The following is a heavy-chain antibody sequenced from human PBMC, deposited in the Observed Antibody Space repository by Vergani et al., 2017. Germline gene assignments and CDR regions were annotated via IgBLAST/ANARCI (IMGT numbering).Heavy chain of an antibody. Sequence: QVQLQESGPGLVKPSQTLSLTCTVSGDSMNSDDFYWSWIRQPPGKGLEWIGNIFYSGSTYYNPSLKSRLTLSVALSKNLFSLKLNSVTAADLAVYYCAGFKWHDIDYWGQGTLVTVSS. V-gene: IGHV4-30-4*01. D-gene: IGHD1-20*01. J-gene: IGHJ4*02. CDR2: IFYSGST. CDR3: AGFKWHDIDY. CDR1: GDSMNSDDFY.